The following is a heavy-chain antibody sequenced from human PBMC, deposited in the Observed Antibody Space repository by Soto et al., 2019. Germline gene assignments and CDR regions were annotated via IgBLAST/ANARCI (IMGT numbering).Heavy chain of an antibody. D-gene: IGHD3-22*01. J-gene: IGHJ4*02. Sequence: PGGSLILSCAASGFTLSNFDMSWVRHAPGKGLEWVSVVSGSGGSAYYADSVKGRFTISRDNSKNTLYLQMNSLRAEDTAVYYCAKKGYDSSGYYALEDYWGQGTLVTVSS. V-gene: IGHV3-23*01. CDR1: GFTLSNFD. CDR3: AKKGYDSSGYYALEDY. CDR2: VSGSGGSA.